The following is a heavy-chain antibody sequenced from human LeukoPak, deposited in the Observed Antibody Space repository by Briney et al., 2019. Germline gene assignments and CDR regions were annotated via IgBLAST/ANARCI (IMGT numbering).Heavy chain of an antibody. Sequence: GGSLRLSCTASGFTFNSFWMTWVRQAPGKGLEWVANIKEDGSEKTCVDSLKGRFTISRDNAKNSLYLQMNSLRAEDTAVYYCARVMGNWFDPWGQGTLVTVSS. D-gene: IGHD1-26*01. CDR2: IKEDGSEK. J-gene: IGHJ5*02. CDR1: GFTFNSFW. V-gene: IGHV3-7*01. CDR3: ARVMGNWFDP.